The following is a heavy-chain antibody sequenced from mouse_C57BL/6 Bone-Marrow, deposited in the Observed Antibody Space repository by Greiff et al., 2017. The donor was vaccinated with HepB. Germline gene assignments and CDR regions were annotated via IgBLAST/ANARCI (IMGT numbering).Heavy chain of an antibody. V-gene: IGHV5-6*01. CDR3: ARPGLLEWFAY. D-gene: IGHD2-3*01. Sequence: EVQGVESGGDLVKPGGSLKLSCAASGFTFSSYGMSWVRQTPDKRLEWVATISSGGSYTYYPDSVKGRFTISRDNAKNTLYLQMSSLKSEDTAMYYCARPGLLEWFAYWGQGTLVTVSA. J-gene: IGHJ3*01. CDR2: ISSGGSYT. CDR1: GFTFSSYG.